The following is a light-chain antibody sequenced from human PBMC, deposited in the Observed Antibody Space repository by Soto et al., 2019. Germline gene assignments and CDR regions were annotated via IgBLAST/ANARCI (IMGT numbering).Light chain of an antibody. V-gene: IGKV3-20*01. CDR1: QSVSSSY. CDR2: GAS. Sequence: EIVLTQSPGTLSLSPWERATLSCSASQSVSSSYLAWYQQKPGQAPRLLIYGASSRATGIPDRFSGSGSGTDFTLTISRLEPEDFAVYYCQQYGSSPLLTFGGGTKVEIK. J-gene: IGKJ4*01. CDR3: QQYGSSPLLT.